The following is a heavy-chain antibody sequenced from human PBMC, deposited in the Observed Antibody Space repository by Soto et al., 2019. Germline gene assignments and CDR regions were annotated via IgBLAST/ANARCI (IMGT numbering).Heavy chain of an antibody. D-gene: IGHD3-3*01. CDR3: ARGRGAYYDFWSGYSRDPLDY. V-gene: IGHV1-8*01. CDR1: GYTFTSYD. J-gene: IGHJ4*02. Sequence: GASVKVSCKASGYTFTSYDINWVRQATGQGLEWMGWMNPNSGNTGYAQKFQGRVTMTRNTSISTAYMELSSLRSEDTAVYYCARGRGAYYDFWSGYSRDPLDYWGQGTLVTGLL. CDR2: MNPNSGNT.